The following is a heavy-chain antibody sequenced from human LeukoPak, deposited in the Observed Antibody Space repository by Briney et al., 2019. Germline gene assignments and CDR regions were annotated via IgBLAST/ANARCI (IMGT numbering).Heavy chain of an antibody. CDR2: IYGGGST. Sequence: PGGSLRLSCAASGFTVSSNYMSWVRQAPGKGLEWVSLIYGGGSTYYADSVKGRFTISRDNSKNTIFLQLTSLRVEDTAVYYCASKGQYCGTLTCKDYWGRGTLVTVSS. D-gene: IGHD2-21*01. V-gene: IGHV3-53*01. CDR1: GFTVSSNY. J-gene: IGHJ4*02. CDR3: ASKGQYCGTLTCKDY.